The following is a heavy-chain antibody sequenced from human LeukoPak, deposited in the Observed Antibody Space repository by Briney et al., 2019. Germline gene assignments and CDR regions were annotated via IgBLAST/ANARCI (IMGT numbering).Heavy chain of an antibody. CDR1: GGSISDSTYY. J-gene: IGHJ4*02. D-gene: IGHD6-13*01. CDR2: IYYSGST. V-gene: IGHV4-39*07. Sequence: PSETLSLTCTVSGGSISDSTYYWGWIRQPPGKGLEWIGTIYYSGSTYYNPSLRSRVTISVDTSKNQFSLKLSSVTAADTAVYYCVRKVWYMDWGQGTLVTVSS. CDR3: VRKVWYMD.